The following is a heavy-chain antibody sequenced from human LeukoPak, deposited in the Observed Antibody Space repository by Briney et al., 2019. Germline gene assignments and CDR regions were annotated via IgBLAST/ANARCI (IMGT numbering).Heavy chain of an antibody. D-gene: IGHD6-25*01. CDR3: ARLAYSSAWTSYWFFDL. CDR2: ISYSGST. Sequence: SETLSLTCTVSGGSINGDVYYWSWIRQSPGKGLEWIGYISYSGSTNYNPSLKSRVTISVDTSKSQFSLKLSSVTAADTAVHYCARLAYSSAWTSYWFFDLWGRGTLVTVSS. CDR1: GGSINGDVYY. V-gene: IGHV4-61*08. J-gene: IGHJ2*01.